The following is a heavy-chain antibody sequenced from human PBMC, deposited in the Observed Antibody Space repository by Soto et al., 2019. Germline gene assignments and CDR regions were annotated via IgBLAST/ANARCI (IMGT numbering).Heavy chain of an antibody. J-gene: IGHJ4*01. CDR1: GYAFTSYA. Sequence: VKVSSKPSGYAFTSYAMNWAPKASGKGLEWMGWMNPNSGNPGYAQKSQGTATMTRNASISTAYMELSSLRSEDTAVYYCATGRNNWPYASDYWG. CDR3: ATGRNNWPYASDY. D-gene: IGHD1-1*01. CDR2: MNPNSGNP. V-gene: IGHV1-8*01.